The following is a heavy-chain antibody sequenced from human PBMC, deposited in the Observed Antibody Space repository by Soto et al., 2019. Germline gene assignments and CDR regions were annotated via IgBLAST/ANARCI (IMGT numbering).Heavy chain of an antibody. CDR3: ARDRYTAMAPLDAFDI. V-gene: IGHV3-21*01. CDR2: ISSSSSYI. D-gene: IGHD5-18*01. CDR1: GFTFSSYS. J-gene: IGHJ3*02. Sequence: PGGSLRLSCAASGFTFSSYSMNWVRQAPGKGLEWVSSISSSSSYIYYADSVKGRFTISRDNAKNSLYLQMNSLRAEDTAVYYCARDRYTAMAPLDAFDIWGQGTMVTVS.